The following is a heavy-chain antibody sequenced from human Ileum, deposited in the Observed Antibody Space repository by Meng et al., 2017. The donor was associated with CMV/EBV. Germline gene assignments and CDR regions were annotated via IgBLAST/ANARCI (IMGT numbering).Heavy chain of an antibody. Sequence: QVQLPESGPGLVKPSATLSLTCSISGGSITSYYWSWIRQPAGKGLEWIGRIYVSGSTNYNPSLKSRVTMSVDTSKNQFSLKLSSVTAADTAIYYCAKGTGVTDPFDYWGQGTLVTVSS. CDR3: AKGTGVTDPFDY. J-gene: IGHJ4*02. V-gene: IGHV4-4*07. CDR1: GGSITSYY. CDR2: IYVSGST. D-gene: IGHD1-14*01.